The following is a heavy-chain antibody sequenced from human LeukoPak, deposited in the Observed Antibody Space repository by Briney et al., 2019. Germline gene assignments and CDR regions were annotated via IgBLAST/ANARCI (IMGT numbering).Heavy chain of an antibody. CDR1: GGSISISSYY. J-gene: IGHJ4*02. Sequence: PSETLSLTCTVSGGSISISSYYWGWIRQPPGKGLEWIGSIYYSGSTYYSPSLKSRVTISVDTSKNHFSLRLSSVTAADTAVYFCARWGFYGDPGDWGQGTLVTVSS. CDR2: IYYSGST. V-gene: IGHV4-39*07. D-gene: IGHD4-17*01. CDR3: ARWGFYGDPGD.